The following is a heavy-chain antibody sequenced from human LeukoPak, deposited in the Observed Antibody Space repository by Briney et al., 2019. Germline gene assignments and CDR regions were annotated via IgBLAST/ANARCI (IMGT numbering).Heavy chain of an antibody. CDR3: ARISVINSV. J-gene: IGHJ6*04. CDR2: INSDESST. D-gene: IGHD3-22*01. CDR1: EFDFFSYW. V-gene: IGHV3-74*03. Sequence: GGSLRLSCVASEFDFFSYWMHWVRQAPGKGLVWVSRINSDESSTSYADSVKGRFTISRDNAKNTLYLQMNSLRAEDTAVYYCARISVINSVWGKGTTVTVSS.